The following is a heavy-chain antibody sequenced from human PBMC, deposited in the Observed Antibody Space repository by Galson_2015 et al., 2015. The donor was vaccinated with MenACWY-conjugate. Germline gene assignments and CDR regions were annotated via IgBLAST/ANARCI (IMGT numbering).Heavy chain of an antibody. CDR2: IYNDGSDI. D-gene: IGHD3-16*01. V-gene: IGHV3-74*01. Sequence: SLRLSCAASGFTFSSYSMYWVRQAHGKGLVWVSRIYNDGSDITYADSVKGRFTISRDNAKNTLFLQMNSLRAEDTAVYYCARGGIGAFDYWAQGTLVTVSS. CDR1: GFTFSSYS. J-gene: IGHJ4*02. CDR3: ARGGIGAFDY.